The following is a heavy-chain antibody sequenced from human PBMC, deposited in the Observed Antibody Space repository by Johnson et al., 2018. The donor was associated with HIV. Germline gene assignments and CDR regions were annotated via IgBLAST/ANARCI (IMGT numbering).Heavy chain of an antibody. CDR3: ARGKSYDIYPAFDI. V-gene: IGHV3-30*02. CDR1: GFTFSTYG. J-gene: IGHJ3*02. CDR2: IRYDTSKK. Sequence: QVQLVESGGGVVQPGGSLRLSCVASGFTFSTYGMHWVRQAPGKGLAWVALIRYDTSKKYYADSVKGRFTNSRDNPKNTLYLKMNSLRAEDTAVYYCARGKSYDIYPAFDIWGQGTMVTVSS. D-gene: IGHD3-9*01.